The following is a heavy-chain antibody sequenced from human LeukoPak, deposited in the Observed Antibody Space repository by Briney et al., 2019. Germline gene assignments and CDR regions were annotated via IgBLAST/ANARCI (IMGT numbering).Heavy chain of an antibody. V-gene: IGHV3-21*01. CDR2: ISSSSNYI. D-gene: IGHD1-26*01. CDR1: GFTFSSYS. Sequence: GGSLRLSCAASGFTFSSYSMNWVRQTPGKGLEWVSSISSSSNYIYYADSVKGRFTISRDNAKNSLYLQMNSLRAEDTAVYYCARETNLLLRGSAFDIWGQGTMVTVSS. CDR3: ARETNLLLRGSAFDI. J-gene: IGHJ3*02.